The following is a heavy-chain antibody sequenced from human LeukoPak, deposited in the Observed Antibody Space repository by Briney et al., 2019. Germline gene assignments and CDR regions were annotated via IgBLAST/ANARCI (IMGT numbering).Heavy chain of an antibody. CDR3: AKDTLLLLY. D-gene: IGHD3-22*01. Sequence: GGSLRLSCAASGFTFSNFAMSWVRQAPGKGLEWVSAISGSGGDTYYADSVKGRFTISRDNAKSTLYLQMNSLRAEDTALYYCAKDTLLLLYWGQGTLVTVSS. CDR2: ISGSGGDT. J-gene: IGHJ4*02. V-gene: IGHV3-23*01. CDR1: GFTFSNFA.